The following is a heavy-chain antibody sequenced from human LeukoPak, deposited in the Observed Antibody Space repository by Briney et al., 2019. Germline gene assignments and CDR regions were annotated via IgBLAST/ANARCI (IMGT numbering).Heavy chain of an antibody. V-gene: IGHV4-34*01. Sequence: SETLSLTCAVYGGSFSGYYWSWIRQPPGKGLEWIGEINHSGSTNYNPSLKSRVTISVDTSKNQFSLKLSSVTAADTAVYYCARGRYSSSFRGTGWFDPWGQGTLVTVSS. CDR3: ARGRYSSSFRGTGWFDP. D-gene: IGHD6-13*01. CDR1: GGSFSGYY. CDR2: INHSGST. J-gene: IGHJ5*02.